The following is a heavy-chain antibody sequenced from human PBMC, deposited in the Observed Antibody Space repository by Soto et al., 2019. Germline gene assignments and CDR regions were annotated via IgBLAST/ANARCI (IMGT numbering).Heavy chain of an antibody. J-gene: IGHJ4*02. V-gene: IGHV3-64*01. CDR2: ISSNGGST. Sequence: SGFTFRSYGMHWFHQAPGKGLEYVSAISSNGGSTYYANSVKGRFTISRDNSKNTLYLQMGSLRAEDMAVYYCARGPGYYFDYWGQGTLVTVSS. CDR1: GFTFRSYG. CDR3: ARGPGYYFDY.